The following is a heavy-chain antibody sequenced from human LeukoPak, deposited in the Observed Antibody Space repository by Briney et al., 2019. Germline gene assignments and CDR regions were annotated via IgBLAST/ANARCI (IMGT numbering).Heavy chain of an antibody. V-gene: IGHV3-53*01. D-gene: IGHD2-15*01. CDR1: GFTFSSNY. Sequence: GGSLRLSCVASGFTFSSNYMIWVRQAPGKGLEWVSVLYSGGSTEYAESVKGRFTISRDNSENTLYLQMNSLRVEDTAMYFCARDPPRGFGNAFDIWGQGTMVTVSP. CDR3: ARDPPRGFGNAFDI. CDR2: LYSGGST. J-gene: IGHJ3*02.